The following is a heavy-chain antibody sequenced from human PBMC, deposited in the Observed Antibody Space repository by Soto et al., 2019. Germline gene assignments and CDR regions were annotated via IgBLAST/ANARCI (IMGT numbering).Heavy chain of an antibody. CDR2: IYYSGST. CDR1: GGSISSYY. CDR3: ARTPDYGDYYSFDY. D-gene: IGHD4-17*01. Sequence: PSETLSLTCTVSGGSISSYYWSWIRQPPGKGLEWIGYIYYSGSTNYNPSLKSRVTISVDTSKNQFSLKLSSVTAADTAVYYCARTPDYGDYYSFDYWGQGTLVTVSS. V-gene: IGHV4-59*01. J-gene: IGHJ4*02.